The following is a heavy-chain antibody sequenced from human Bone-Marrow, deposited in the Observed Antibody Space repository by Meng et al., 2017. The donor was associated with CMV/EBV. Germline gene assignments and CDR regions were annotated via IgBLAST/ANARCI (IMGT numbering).Heavy chain of an antibody. D-gene: IGHD3-3*01. Sequence: GGSLRLSCAASGFTFSSYGMHWVRQAPGKGLEWVAFIRYDGSNKYYADSVKGRFTISRDNSKNTLYLQMNSLRAEDTAVYYCAKFRLDITIFGVVTAAGFDYWGQGTLVTVSS. J-gene: IGHJ4*02. V-gene: IGHV3-30*02. CDR2: IRYDGSNK. CDR1: GFTFSSYG. CDR3: AKFRLDITIFGVVTAAGFDY.